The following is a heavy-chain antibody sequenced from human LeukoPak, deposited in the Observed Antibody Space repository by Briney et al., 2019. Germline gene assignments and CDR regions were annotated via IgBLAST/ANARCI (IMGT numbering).Heavy chain of an antibody. D-gene: IGHD2-15*01. CDR2: IYTSGST. V-gene: IGHV4-4*07. J-gene: IGHJ2*01. CDR3: ARDPPLGYCSGGSCREWYFDL. Sequence: SSETLSLTCTVSGGSISSYYWNWIRQPAGKGLEWIGRIYTSGSTNYNPSLKSRVTMSVDTSKNQFSLNLSSVTAADTAVYYCARDPPLGYCSGGSCREWYFDLWGRGTLVTVSS. CDR1: GGSISSYY.